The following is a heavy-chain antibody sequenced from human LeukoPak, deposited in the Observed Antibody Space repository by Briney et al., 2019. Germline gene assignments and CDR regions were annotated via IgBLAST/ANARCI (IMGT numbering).Heavy chain of an antibody. V-gene: IGHV3-23*01. Sequence: PGGSLRLSCAASGFTFSSYAMSWVRQAPGKGLEWVSAISGSGGSTYYADSVKGRFTISRDNSKNTLYLQMNSLRAEDTAVYYCAKGSGSSSWEGAEYFQHWGQGTLVTVSS. CDR1: GFTFSSYA. D-gene: IGHD6-13*01. CDR2: ISGSGGST. CDR3: AKGSGSSSWEGAEYFQH. J-gene: IGHJ1*01.